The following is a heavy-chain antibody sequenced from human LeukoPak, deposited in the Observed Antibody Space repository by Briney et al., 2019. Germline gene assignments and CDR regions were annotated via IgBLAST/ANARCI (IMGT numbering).Heavy chain of an antibody. Sequence: GASVKVSCTASGYTFINNWMHWVRQAPGQGLEWMGIINPSGGSTSYAQKFQGRVTMTRDMSTSTVYMELSSLRSEDTAVYYCARDRQKSSGWYDYWAREPWSPSPQ. D-gene: IGHD6-19*01. CDR2: INPSGGST. CDR1: GYTFINNW. V-gene: IGHV1-46*01. J-gene: IGHJ4*02. CDR3: ARDRQKSSGWYDY.